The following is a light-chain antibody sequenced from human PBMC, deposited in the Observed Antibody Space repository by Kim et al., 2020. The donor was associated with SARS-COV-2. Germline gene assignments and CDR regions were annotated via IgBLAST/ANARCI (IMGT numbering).Light chain of an antibody. CDR1: QSISSN. Sequence: YVAPGERPTLPCRARQSISSNFAWDQQRPGQAPRVLIFGASTRATGIPARFSGSGSGTEFTLTISSLQSEDFTIYYCQQYDDGWTFGQGTKVEIK. J-gene: IGKJ1*01. CDR2: GAS. CDR3: QQYDDGWT. V-gene: IGKV3-15*01.